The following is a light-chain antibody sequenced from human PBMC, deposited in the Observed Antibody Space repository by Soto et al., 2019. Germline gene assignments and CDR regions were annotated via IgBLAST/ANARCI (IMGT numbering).Light chain of an antibody. Sequence: DIPMTQSPSSLSASVGDRVTITCRASQSISSYLNWYQQKPGKAPKLLIYAASSLQSGVPSRFSGSGSGTDFTLTISSLQPEDFAMYYCLHHGSSLWTFGQGTKVDIK. CDR3: LHHGSSLWT. CDR2: AAS. V-gene: IGKV1-39*01. CDR1: QSISSY. J-gene: IGKJ1*01.